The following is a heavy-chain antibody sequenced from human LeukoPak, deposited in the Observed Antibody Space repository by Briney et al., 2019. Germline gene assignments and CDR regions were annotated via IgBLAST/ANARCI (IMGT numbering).Heavy chain of an antibody. CDR2: ISGSGVST. CDR3: AKGRSPHYDILTGRIFDY. D-gene: IGHD3-9*01. Sequence: GGSLRLSCAASGFTFSSYAMSWVRRAPGKGLEWVSAISGSGVSTYYADSVTGRFTISRDNSKNTLYLQMISLRAEDTAVYYCAKGRSPHYDILTGRIFDYWGQGTLVTVSS. J-gene: IGHJ4*02. CDR1: GFTFSSYA. V-gene: IGHV3-23*01.